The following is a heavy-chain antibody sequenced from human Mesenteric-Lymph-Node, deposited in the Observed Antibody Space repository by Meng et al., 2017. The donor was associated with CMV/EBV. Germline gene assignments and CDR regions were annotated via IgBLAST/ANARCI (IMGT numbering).Heavy chain of an antibody. CDR2: ISYDGSNK. CDR3: ARDRGGLLQYLDY. CDR1: GFTFSSYA. Sequence: AASGFTFSSYAMHWVRQAPGKGLEWVAVISYDGSNKFYADSVEGRFTISRDNSKNTLSLQMNSLRAEDTAVYYCARDRGGLLQYLDYWGQGTLVTVSS. D-gene: IGHD2-15*01. V-gene: IGHV3-30*04. J-gene: IGHJ4*02.